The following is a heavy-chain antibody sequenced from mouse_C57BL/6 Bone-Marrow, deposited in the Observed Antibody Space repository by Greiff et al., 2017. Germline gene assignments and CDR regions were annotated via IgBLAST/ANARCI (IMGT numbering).Heavy chain of an antibody. D-gene: IGHD1-3*01. J-gene: IGHJ4*01. CDR2: IYPRDGST. CDR1: GYTFTDHT. Sequence: QVQLQQSDAEFVKPGASVKISCKVSGYTFTDHTIHWMKQRPEQGLEWIGCIYPRDGSTQYHEKFKGKATLTADKSYSTAYMQLNSLTSEDSAVYFCARQLRKAMDYWGKGTSVTVSS. V-gene: IGHV1-78*01. CDR3: ARQLRKAMDY.